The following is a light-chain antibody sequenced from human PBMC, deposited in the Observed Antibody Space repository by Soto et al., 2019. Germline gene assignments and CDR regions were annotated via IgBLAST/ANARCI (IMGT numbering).Light chain of an antibody. Sequence: DIVLTQSPGTLSLSPGKRATLSCWASQSVGNNYLAWYQQKTGQAPRLLIYHASSRATGIQDRFSGNGSGTDFTLTISRLEPEDFAVYYCQQYGWSPPITFGQGTRLEIK. CDR3: QQYGWSPPIT. CDR1: QSVGNNY. J-gene: IGKJ5*01. V-gene: IGKV3-20*01. CDR2: HAS.